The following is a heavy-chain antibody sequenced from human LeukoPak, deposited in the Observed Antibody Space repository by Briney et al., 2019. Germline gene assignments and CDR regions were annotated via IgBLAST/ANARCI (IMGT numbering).Heavy chain of an antibody. CDR1: GFTFSNAW. Sequence: GGSLRLSCAASGFTFSNAWMSWVRQAPGKGLEWVGRIKSKTDGGTTDYAAPVKGRFTISRDDSKNTLYLQMNSLRAEDTALYYCAREERSAYDSLDYWGQGTLVTVSS. V-gene: IGHV3-15*01. D-gene: IGHD5-12*01. CDR3: AREERSAYDSLDY. CDR2: IKSKTDGGTT. J-gene: IGHJ4*02.